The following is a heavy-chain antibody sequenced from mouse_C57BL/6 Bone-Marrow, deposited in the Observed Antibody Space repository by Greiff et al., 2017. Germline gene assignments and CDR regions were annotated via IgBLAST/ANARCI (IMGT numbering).Heavy chain of an antibody. CDR2: ISSGSSTI. J-gene: IGHJ2*01. Sequence: DVKLVASGGGLVKPGGSLKLSCAASGFTFSDYGMHWVRQAPETGLEWVAYISSGSSTIYYADTVKGRFTISRDNAKNTLFLQMTSLRSEDTAMYYCARGPFITTVVADYWGQGTTLTVSS. D-gene: IGHD1-1*01. V-gene: IGHV5-17*01. CDR3: ARGPFITTVVADY. CDR1: GFTFSDYG.